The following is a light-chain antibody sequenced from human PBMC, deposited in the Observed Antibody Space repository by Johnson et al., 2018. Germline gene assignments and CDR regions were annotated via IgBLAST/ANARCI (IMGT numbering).Light chain of an antibody. CDR1: SSNIGNNY. CDR2: ENN. CDR3: GTWDSSLSAGNV. Sequence: QSVLTQPPSVSAAPGQKVTISCSGSSSNIGNNYVSWYQQLPGTAPTLLIYENNKRPSGIPDRFSGSKSGTSATLGITGLQTGDDADYYCGTWDSSLSAGNVFGTGTKVTVL. J-gene: IGLJ1*01. V-gene: IGLV1-51*02.